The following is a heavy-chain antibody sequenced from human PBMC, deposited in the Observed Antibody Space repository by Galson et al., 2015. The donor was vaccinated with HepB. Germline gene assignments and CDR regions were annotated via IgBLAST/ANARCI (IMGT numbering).Heavy chain of an antibody. Sequence: SLRLSCAASGFTFSSYGMHWVRQAPGKGLEWVAVIWYDGSNKYYADSVKGRFTISRDNSKNTLYLQMNSLRAEDTAVYYCARDLYDFWSGYYFNYYYMDVWGKGTTVTVSS. J-gene: IGHJ6*03. CDR1: GFTFSSYG. CDR2: IWYDGSNK. CDR3: ARDLYDFWSGYYFNYYYMDV. V-gene: IGHV3-33*01. D-gene: IGHD3-3*01.